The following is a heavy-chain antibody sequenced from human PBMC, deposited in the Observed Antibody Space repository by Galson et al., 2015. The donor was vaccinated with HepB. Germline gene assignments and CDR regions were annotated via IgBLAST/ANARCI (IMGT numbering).Heavy chain of an antibody. CDR2: ISYDGSKN. CDR1: GFTFSNYG. D-gene: IGHD3-22*01. Sequence: SLRLSCAASGFTFSNYGMHWGRQAPGKGLEWVAFISYDGSKNNYADSVKGRFTISRDNSRNTLYLQINSLRSEDTAVYYCSKLALGPDYYDSSGPFDYWGQGILVTVSS. CDR3: SKLALGPDYYDSSGPFDY. V-gene: IGHV3-30*18. J-gene: IGHJ4*02.